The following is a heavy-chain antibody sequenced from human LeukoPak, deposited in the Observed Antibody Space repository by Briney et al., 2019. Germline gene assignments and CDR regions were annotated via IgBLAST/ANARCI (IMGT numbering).Heavy chain of an antibody. Sequence: PSETLSLTCTASGDSIRNYYWSWIRQPAGKGLEWIGRISTNGDTNYNPSLNSRVTMSIDESRNQFSLKLNSVTAADTAVYYCAFSEVGTTKVFDYWGQGLVVTVSS. CDR1: GDSIRNYY. V-gene: IGHV4-4*07. CDR2: ISTNGDT. D-gene: IGHD1-26*01. CDR3: AFSEVGTTKVFDY. J-gene: IGHJ4*01.